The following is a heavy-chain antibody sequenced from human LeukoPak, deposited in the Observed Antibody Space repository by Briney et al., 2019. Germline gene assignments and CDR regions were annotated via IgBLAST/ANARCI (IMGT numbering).Heavy chain of an antibody. J-gene: IGHJ6*02. CDR3: ARGFWSGYSRAGMDV. CDR2: ISSSGSTI. CDR1: GFTFSSYE. Sequence: GGSLRLSCAAPGFTFSSYEMNWVRQAPGKGLEWVSYISSSGSTIYYADSVKGRFTTSRDNAKNSLYLQMNSLRAEDTAVYYCARGFWSGYSRAGMDVWGQGTTVTVSS. D-gene: IGHD3-3*01. V-gene: IGHV3-48*03.